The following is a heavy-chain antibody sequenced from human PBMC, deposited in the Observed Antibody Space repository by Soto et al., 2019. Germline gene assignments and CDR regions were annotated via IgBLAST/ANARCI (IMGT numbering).Heavy chain of an antibody. CDR2: IKQDGSEK. CDR3: ARGGRSGDY. Sequence: EVQLVESGGGLVQPGGSLRLSCAASGFTFSRYWMSLVRQAPGKGLEWVANIKQDGSEKYYVDSVKGRFTISRDNAKNSLYLQMNSLRAEDTAVYYCARGGRSGDYWGQGTLVTVSS. V-gene: IGHV3-7*01. J-gene: IGHJ4*02. CDR1: GFTFSRYW. D-gene: IGHD2-15*01.